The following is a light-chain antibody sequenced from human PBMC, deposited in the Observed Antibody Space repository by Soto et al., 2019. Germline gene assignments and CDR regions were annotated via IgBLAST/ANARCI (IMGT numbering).Light chain of an antibody. V-gene: IGKV3-11*01. CDR1: QSVSSY. Sequence: DIVLTQSPATLSLSPGARATLSCRASQSVSSYLAWYQQRPGQAPRLLIYDASNRATGIPARFSGSGSGTDFTLTISSLEPEDFAVYYCQQRSNWPPLTFGGGTKVEIK. J-gene: IGKJ4*01. CDR2: DAS. CDR3: QQRSNWPPLT.